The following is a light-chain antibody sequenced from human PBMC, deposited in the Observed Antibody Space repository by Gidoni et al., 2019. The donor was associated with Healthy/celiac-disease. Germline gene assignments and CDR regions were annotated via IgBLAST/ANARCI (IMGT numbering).Light chain of an antibody. J-gene: IGKJ1*01. Sequence: DLKMTQSPSSLSASVGDTVTITCRASQAISHYLAWYRQKPGKVPELLIFAASALQSGVPSRFSGSGSGTDFTLTISSLQPEDVATYCCQNYNSIPLTFGRGTKVDLK. CDR1: QAISHY. CDR3: QNYNSIPLT. V-gene: IGKV1-27*01. CDR2: AAS.